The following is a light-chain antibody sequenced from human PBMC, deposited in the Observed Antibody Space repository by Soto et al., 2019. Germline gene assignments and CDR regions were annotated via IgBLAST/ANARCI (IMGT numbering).Light chain of an antibody. CDR2: DVS. V-gene: IGLV2-14*01. Sequence: QSALTQPASVSGSPGQSITISCTGTTSDVGAYNYVSWYQQHPGKAPKLMIYDVSNRPSGVSNRVSGSKSGNTASLTISGLQAEDEADYYCSSYTSSNTLVFGGVTKLTVL. CDR3: SSYTSSNTLV. J-gene: IGLJ2*01. CDR1: TSDVGAYNY.